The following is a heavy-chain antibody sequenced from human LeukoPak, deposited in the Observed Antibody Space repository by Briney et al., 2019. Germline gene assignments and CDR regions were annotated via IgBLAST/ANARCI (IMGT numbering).Heavy chain of an antibody. J-gene: IGHJ6*02. CDR1: GGSITTYY. CDR2: IYYSRNT. V-gene: IGHV4-59*08. CDR3: ARQADIAVFRNGLGV. D-gene: IGHD6-19*01. Sequence: PSETLSLTCTVSGGSITTYYWSWIRQPPGKGLEWIGYIYYSRNTIYNPSLQSRVTISIDTSKNQLSLKVNSVTAADTAVYYCARQADIAVFRNGLGVGGQGNTVTVSS.